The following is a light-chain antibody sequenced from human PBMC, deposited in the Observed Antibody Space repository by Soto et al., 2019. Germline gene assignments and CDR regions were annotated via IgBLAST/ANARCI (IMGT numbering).Light chain of an antibody. CDR2: DAS. J-gene: IGKJ5*01. CDR3: QQRSNWLIT. Sequence: EDVLTQSPGTLSLSPGERATLSCRASQSVTDNYLAWFQQKPGQAPRLLIYDASNRATGIPARFSGSGSGTDFTLTISSLEPEDFAVYYCQQRSNWLITFGQGTRLEVK. V-gene: IGKV3-11*01. CDR1: QSVTDNY.